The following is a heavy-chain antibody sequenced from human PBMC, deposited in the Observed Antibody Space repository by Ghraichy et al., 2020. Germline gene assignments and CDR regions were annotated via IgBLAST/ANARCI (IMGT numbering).Heavy chain of an antibody. J-gene: IGHJ4*02. CDR2: ISGSGGST. Sequence: GGSLRLSCAASGFTFSSYAMSWVRQAPGKGLEWVSAISGSGGSTYYADSVKGRFTISRDNSKNTLYLQMNSLRAEDTAVYYCAKDSLYCSHTTCPYYFDFWGQGTLVTVSS. CDR1: GFTFSSYA. D-gene: IGHD2-2*01. V-gene: IGHV3-23*01. CDR3: AKDSLYCSHTTCPYYFDF.